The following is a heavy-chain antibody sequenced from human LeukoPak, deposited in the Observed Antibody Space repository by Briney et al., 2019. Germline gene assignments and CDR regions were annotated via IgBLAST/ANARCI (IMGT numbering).Heavy chain of an antibody. CDR1: GFTLVSNG. J-gene: IGHJ4*02. V-gene: IGHV3-7*03. CDR2: IKQDGSQK. CDR3: ARVEGP. Sequence: GGSLRLSGAASGFTLVSNGRSGVGQAPGKGLEWVANIKQDGSQKYYVDSVKGRFTISRDNAKNSLYLQMNSLRAEDTAVYYCARVEGPWGQGTLVTVSS.